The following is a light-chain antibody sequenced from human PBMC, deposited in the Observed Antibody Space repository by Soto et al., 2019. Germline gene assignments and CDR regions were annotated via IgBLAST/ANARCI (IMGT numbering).Light chain of an antibody. V-gene: IGLV2-8*01. J-gene: IGLJ1*01. CDR3: SSFTGFSTV. CDR1: SSGIGASNF. CDR2: EVT. Sequence: QSALTQPPSAPGSPGQSVTISCTGTSSGIGASNFVSWYQQHPGKAPKLVIYEVTKRPSGVPDRFSGSKFGNTASLTVSGLQTEDEADYYCSSFTGFSTVFGSGTKSPS.